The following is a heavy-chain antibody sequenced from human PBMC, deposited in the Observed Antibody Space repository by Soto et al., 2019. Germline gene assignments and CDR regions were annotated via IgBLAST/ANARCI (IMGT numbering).Heavy chain of an antibody. Sequence: EVQLVESGGVVVQPGGSLRLSCAASGFTFDDYTMHWVRQAPGKGLEWVSLISWDGGSTYYADSVKGRFTIYRDNSKNSLYLQMNSLRTEDTALYYCAKDIPREGAIDYWGQGTLVTVSS. CDR3: AKDIPREGAIDY. CDR1: GFTFDDYT. CDR2: ISWDGGST. J-gene: IGHJ4*02. V-gene: IGHV3-43*01.